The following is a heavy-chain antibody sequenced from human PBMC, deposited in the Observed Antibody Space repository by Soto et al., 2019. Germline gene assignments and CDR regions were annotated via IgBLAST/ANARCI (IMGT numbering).Heavy chain of an antibody. J-gene: IGHJ4*02. CDR1: GGSISSYY. D-gene: IGHD3-22*01. CDR2: IYYSGST. CDR3: ARDAGDSSGSYDPTFDC. Sequence: SETLSLTCTVSGGSISSYYWNWIRQPPGKGLEWIGYIYYSGSTNYNPSLKSRVTTSLDTSKNQFSLKLSSVTAADTAVYYCARDAGDSSGSYDPTFDCWGQGILVTVSS. V-gene: IGHV4-59*01.